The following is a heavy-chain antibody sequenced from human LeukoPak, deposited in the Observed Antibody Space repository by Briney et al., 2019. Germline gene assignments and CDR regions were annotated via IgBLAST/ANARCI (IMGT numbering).Heavy chain of an antibody. Sequence: GGSLRLSCVASGFTFRSYSMNWVRQAPGKGLEWVSCISSSTSYIYYADSVKGRFTISRDNAKNSLYLQMNSLRAEDTAVYYCAREGGIAAADLYFDYWGQGTLVTVSS. CDR2: ISSSTSYI. J-gene: IGHJ4*02. CDR1: GFTFRSYS. CDR3: AREGGIAAADLYFDY. V-gene: IGHV3-21*01. D-gene: IGHD6-13*01.